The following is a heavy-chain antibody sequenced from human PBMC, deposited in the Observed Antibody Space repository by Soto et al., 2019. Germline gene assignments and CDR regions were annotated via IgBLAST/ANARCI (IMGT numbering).Heavy chain of an antibody. J-gene: IGHJ4*02. CDR3: ARGMTTVTTFDY. D-gene: IGHD4-4*01. CDR1: GGSSSSYY. Sequence: ASETLSLTCTVSGGSSSSYYWSWIRQPPGKGLEWIGYIYYSGSTNYNPSLKSRVTISVDTSKNQFSLKLSSVTAADTAVYYCARGMTTVTTFDYWGQGTLVTVSS. CDR2: IYYSGST. V-gene: IGHV4-59*12.